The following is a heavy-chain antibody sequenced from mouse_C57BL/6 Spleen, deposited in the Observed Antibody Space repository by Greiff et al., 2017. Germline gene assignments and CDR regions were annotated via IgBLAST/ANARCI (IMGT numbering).Heavy chain of an antibody. V-gene: IGHV14-4*01. CDR3: TTDYEGY. CDR2: LDPENGDT. CDR1: GFNIKDDY. Sequence: VQLQQSGAELVRPGASVKLSCTASGFNIKDDYMHWVKQRPEQGLEWIGWLDPENGDTEYASKFQGKATITADTSSNTAYLQLSSLTSEDTAVYYCTTDYEGYWGQGTTRTVSS. J-gene: IGHJ2*01. D-gene: IGHD2-4*01.